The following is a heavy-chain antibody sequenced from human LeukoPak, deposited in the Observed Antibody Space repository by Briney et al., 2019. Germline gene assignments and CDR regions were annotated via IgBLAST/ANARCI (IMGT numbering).Heavy chain of an antibody. D-gene: IGHD2-15*01. CDR1: GFTVSSNC. CDR3: ARDLGGIFDY. V-gene: IGHV3-53*01. J-gene: IGHJ4*02. Sequence: GGSLRLSCAASGFTVSSNCMSWVRQAPGKGLEWVSVIYSGGSTYYADPVKGRFTISRDNSKNTLYLQMNSLRAEDTAVYYCARDLGGIFDYWGQGTLVTVSS. CDR2: IYSGGST.